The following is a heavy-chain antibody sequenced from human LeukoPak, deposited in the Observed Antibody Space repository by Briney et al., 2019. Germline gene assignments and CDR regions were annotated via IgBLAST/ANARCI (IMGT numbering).Heavy chain of an antibody. CDR3: GRDPNGNYIGAFEF. Sequence: GGSLRLSCTGSGFAFSAYAMTWVRQVPGKGLEWVSSQTSNSDHTSYADSVRGRFTMSRDNSKNSLYLQMHNLRAEHTATYYCGRDPNGNYIGAFEFWGQGTFVTVSS. CDR2: QTSNSDHT. CDR1: GFAFSAYA. J-gene: IGHJ3*01. D-gene: IGHD1-7*01. V-gene: IGHV3-23*01.